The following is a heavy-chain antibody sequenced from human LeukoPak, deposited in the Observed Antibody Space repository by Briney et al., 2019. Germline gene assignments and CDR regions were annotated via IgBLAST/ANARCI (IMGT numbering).Heavy chain of an antibody. CDR3: ARGPGGSYGGGYWFDP. Sequence: PGGSLRLSCAASGFTFSSYAMHWVRQAPGKGLEWVAVISYDGSNKYYADSVKGRFTISRDNSKNTLYLQMNSLRAEDTAVYYCARGPGGSYGGGYWFDPWGQGTLVTVSS. V-gene: IGHV3-30-3*01. CDR1: GFTFSSYA. J-gene: IGHJ5*02. D-gene: IGHD1-26*01. CDR2: ISYDGSNK.